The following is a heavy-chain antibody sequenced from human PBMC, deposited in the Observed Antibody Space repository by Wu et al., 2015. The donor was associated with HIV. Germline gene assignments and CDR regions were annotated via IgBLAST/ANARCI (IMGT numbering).Heavy chain of an antibody. CDR2: IIASLGTP. V-gene: IGHV1-69*05. CDR3: ARDRFYGSGTYLY. J-gene: IGHJ4*02. Sequence: QVQLVQSGAEVKKPGSSVKVSCKASGGTFSSYGFTWVRQAPGQGLEWMGGIIASLGTPNYAQKFLGRITITTDDSTATVYMELSSLRSEDTAIYYCARDRFYGSGTYLYWGQGTL. D-gene: IGHD3-10*01. CDR1: GGTFSSYG.